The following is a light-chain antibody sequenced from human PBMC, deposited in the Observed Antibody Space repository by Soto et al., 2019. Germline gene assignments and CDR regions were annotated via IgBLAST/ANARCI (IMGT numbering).Light chain of an antibody. Sequence: QSALTQPASVSGSPGQSITISCTGTSSDVGRYNYVSWNQQHPGKAPKLMIYDVNTRPSGVSNRFSGSKSGNTASLTISGLQAEDEADYYCSSFTASTTQVFGPGTKVTVL. CDR2: DVN. V-gene: IGLV2-14*03. J-gene: IGLJ1*01. CDR1: SSDVGRYNY. CDR3: SSFTASTTQV.